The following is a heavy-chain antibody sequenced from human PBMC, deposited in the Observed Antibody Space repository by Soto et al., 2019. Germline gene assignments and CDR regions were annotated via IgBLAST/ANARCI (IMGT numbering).Heavy chain of an antibody. CDR1: GGTFSPYT. D-gene: IGHD3-10*01. J-gene: IGHJ4*02. Sequence: QVQLVQSGAEVKKPGSSVKVSCKASGGTFSPYTINWVRQAPGQGLEWMGRIIPFHGVTNYPQKFKARVTITADKSTSTAYMELSGLRFEDTAMYYCTRDWEITVSTWSFGGFWGRGTLVTVSS. V-gene: IGHV1-69*08. CDR3: TRDWEITVSTWSFGGF. CDR2: IIPFHGVT.